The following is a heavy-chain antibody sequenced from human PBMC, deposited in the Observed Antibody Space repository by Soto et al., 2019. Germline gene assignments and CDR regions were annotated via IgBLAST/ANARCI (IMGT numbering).Heavy chain of an antibody. CDR2: IHYSGST. V-gene: IGHV4-59*08. J-gene: IGHJ3*02. Sequence: PSETLSLTCTVSGGSISSYYWSWIRQPPGKGLEWIGYIHYSGSTNYNPSLKSRVTISVDTSKNQFSLKLSSVTAADTAVYYCARLGDSSGYYSATAAFDIWGQGTMVTVSS. CDR1: GGSISSYY. CDR3: ARLGDSSGYYSATAAFDI. D-gene: IGHD3-22*01.